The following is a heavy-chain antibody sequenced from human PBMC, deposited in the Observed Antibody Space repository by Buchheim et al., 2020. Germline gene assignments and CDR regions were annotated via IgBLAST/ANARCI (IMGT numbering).Heavy chain of an antibody. Sequence: QVQLVQSGAEVKKPGASVKVSCKASGYTFTSYYVHWVRQPPGQGLEWMGIINPSGAGTSYSQKFQGRVSLTRDTFTSTVYRELSSLRSEDTAVYYCARDRGAAAGTSPGYWGQGTL. V-gene: IGHV1-46*01. CDR2: INPSGAGT. D-gene: IGHD6-13*01. CDR1: GYTFTSYY. J-gene: IGHJ4*02. CDR3: ARDRGAAAGTSPGY.